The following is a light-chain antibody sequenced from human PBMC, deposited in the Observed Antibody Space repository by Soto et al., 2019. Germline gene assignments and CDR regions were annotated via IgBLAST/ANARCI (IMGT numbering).Light chain of an antibody. V-gene: IGLV2-18*02. CDR2: EVS. J-gene: IGLJ1*01. CDR3: SSYTSSNTYV. CDR1: SSDVGNYNC. Sequence: QSALTQPPSASWSPGQSVTISCTGTSSDVGNYNCVSWYQQPPGTAPKLMIYEVSSRPSGVPDRFSGSKSGNTASLTISGLQAEDEADYYCSSYTSSNTYVFGTGTKVTVL.